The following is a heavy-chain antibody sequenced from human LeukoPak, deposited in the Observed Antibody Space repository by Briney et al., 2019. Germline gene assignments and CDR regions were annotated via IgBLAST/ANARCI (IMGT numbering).Heavy chain of an antibody. Sequence: PSETLSLTCTVSGGSISSYYWSWIRQPPGKGLEWIGYIYYSGSTNYNPSLKSRVTISVDTSKNQFSLKLSSVTAADTTVYFCARSSVPYYYYSYSMDVWGKGTTVTVSS. CDR1: GGSISSYY. V-gene: IGHV4-59*01. J-gene: IGHJ6*03. CDR2: IYYSGST. CDR3: ARSSVPYYYYSYSMDV. D-gene: IGHD3-22*01.